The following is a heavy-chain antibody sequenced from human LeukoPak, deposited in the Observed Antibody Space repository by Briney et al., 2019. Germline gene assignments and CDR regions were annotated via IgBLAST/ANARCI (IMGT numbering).Heavy chain of an antibody. CDR2: FDPEDGET. CDR3: AKIRGYYDSSGYSDY. Sequence: ASVKVSCKVSGYTLTELSMHWVRQAPGKGLEWMGGFDPEDGETIYAQKFQGRVTMTEDTSTDTAYMELSSLRSEDTAVYYCAKIRGYYDSSGYSDYWGQGTLVTVSS. D-gene: IGHD3-22*01. V-gene: IGHV1-24*01. CDR1: GYTLTELS. J-gene: IGHJ4*02.